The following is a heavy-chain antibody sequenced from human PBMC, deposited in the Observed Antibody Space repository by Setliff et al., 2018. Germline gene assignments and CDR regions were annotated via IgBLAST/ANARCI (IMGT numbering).Heavy chain of an antibody. D-gene: IGHD3-16*01. Sequence: KTSETLSLTCTVSGGSISGYYWNWIRQTPEMRLEWIGHIHFSGNTHFNPSLMSRVTTSVDTSKNQFSLNVNSVTSADTAVYYCVRGGSAWAWNYDLWGRGTLVTVSS. V-gene: IGHV4-59*01. CDR3: VRGGSAWAWNYDL. CDR1: GGSISGYY. J-gene: IGHJ2*01. CDR2: IHFSGNT.